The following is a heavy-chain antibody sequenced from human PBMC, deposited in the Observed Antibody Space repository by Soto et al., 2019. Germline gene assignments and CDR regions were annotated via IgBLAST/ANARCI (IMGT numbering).Heavy chain of an antibody. CDR1: GFTFSSYG. J-gene: IGHJ6*02. CDR3: AKDRSPYYYYGMDV. CDR2: ISYDGSNK. Sequence: QVQLVESGGGVVQPGRSLRLSCAASGFTFSSYGMHWVRPAPGKGLEWVAVISYDGSNKYYADSVKGRFTISRDNSKNTLYLQMNSLRAEDTAVYYCAKDRSPYYYYGMDVWGQGTTVTVSS. V-gene: IGHV3-30*18.